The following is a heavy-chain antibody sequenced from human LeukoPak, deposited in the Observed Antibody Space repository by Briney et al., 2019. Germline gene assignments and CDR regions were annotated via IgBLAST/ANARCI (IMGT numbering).Heavy chain of an antibody. CDR2: IIPHSGGT. V-gene: IGHV1-2*02. Sequence: ASVKVSCKASGYTFTDYYLHWVSQAPGQDLEWMGFIIPHSGGTTYEQRFQGRVTMTRDMSIGTFYMELSSLRSDDTAVYYCSTEDKYCTTPNCGAYWGQGTLVTVSS. J-gene: IGHJ4*02. CDR1: GYTFTDYY. CDR3: STEDKYCTTPNCGAY. D-gene: IGHD2-8*01.